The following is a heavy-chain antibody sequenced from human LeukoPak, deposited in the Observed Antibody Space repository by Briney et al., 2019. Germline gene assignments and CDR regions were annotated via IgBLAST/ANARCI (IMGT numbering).Heavy chain of an antibody. CDR2: TYYRSKWYN. J-gene: IGHJ3*02. CDR1: GDSVSSNSAT. CDR3: ARDPPAAGQTLNAFDI. Sequence: SQTLSLTCAISGDSVSSNSATWNWIRQSPSRGLEWLVRTYYRSKWYNDYAVSVKSRVSIKPDTSKNQFSLQLSSVTPEGTAMYFCARDPPAAGQTLNAFDIWGQGTMVTVSS. V-gene: IGHV6-1*01. D-gene: IGHD2-15*01.